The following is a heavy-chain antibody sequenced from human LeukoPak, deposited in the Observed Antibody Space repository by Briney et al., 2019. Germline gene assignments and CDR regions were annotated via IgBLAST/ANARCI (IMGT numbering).Heavy chain of an antibody. CDR2: ISSSSSYI. J-gene: IGHJ4*02. Sequence: GGSLRLSRAASGFTFSSYSMNWVRQAPGKGLEWVSSISSSSSYIYYADSVKGRFTISRDNAKNSLYLQMNSLRAEDTAVYYCARGGRRIAVAGTALDYWGQGTLVTVSS. V-gene: IGHV3-21*01. D-gene: IGHD6-19*01. CDR1: GFTFSSYS. CDR3: ARGGRRIAVAGTALDY.